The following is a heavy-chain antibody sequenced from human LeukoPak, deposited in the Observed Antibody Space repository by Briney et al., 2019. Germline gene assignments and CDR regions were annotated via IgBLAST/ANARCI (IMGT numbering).Heavy chain of an antibody. J-gene: IGHJ4*02. Sequence: QSEGSLRLSCAASGFTVSTTYMSWVRQAPGKGLEWVSIIYSGGTTYYADSVKGRFTISRDNSKNTLYLQMNSLRAEDTAVYYCARGGPSTYYFDSSGSPFDYWGQGTLVTVSS. V-gene: IGHV3-53*01. CDR3: ARGGPSTYYFDSSGSPFDY. D-gene: IGHD3-22*01. CDR2: IYSGGTT. CDR1: GFTVSTTY.